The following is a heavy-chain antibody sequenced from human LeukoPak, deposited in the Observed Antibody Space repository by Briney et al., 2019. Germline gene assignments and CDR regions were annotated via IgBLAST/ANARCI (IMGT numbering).Heavy chain of an antibody. D-gene: IGHD3-10*01. V-gene: IGHV5-51*01. CDR3: ARRPNYGSGSYNDY. CDR1: GYSFTTYW. CDR2: IYPGDSDT. J-gene: IGHJ4*02. Sequence: GEYLKISCRVSGYSFTTYWIGWVRQMPGKGLEWMGIIYPGDSDTRYSPSFQGQVTISVDKSISTAYLQWSSLKASDTAMYYCARRPNYGSGSYNDYWGQGTLVTVSS.